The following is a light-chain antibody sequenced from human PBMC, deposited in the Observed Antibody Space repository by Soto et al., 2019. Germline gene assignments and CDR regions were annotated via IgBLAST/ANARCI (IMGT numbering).Light chain of an antibody. CDR2: GAS. V-gene: IGKV3-20*01. CDR3: QQYGSSGRT. J-gene: IGKJ1*01. Sequence: SVLTRSPGILTLSPGERATLSCRASQSVSSSYLAWYQQKPGQAPRLLIYGASSRATGIPDRFSGSGSGTDFALTISRLQPEDFAEYYCQQYGSSGRTFGQGTKVDIK. CDR1: QSVSSSY.